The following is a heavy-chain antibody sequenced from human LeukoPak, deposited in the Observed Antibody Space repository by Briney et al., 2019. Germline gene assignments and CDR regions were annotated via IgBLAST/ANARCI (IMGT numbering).Heavy chain of an antibody. Sequence: SETLSLTCTVSGGSVSSGSYYWSWIRQPPGKGLEWIGYIYYSGSTNYNPSLKSRVTISVVTSKNQFSLKLSSVTAADTAVYYCARGAVAGRPIDYWGQGTLVTVSS. V-gene: IGHV4-61*01. CDR2: IYYSGST. J-gene: IGHJ4*02. D-gene: IGHD6-19*01. CDR1: GGSVSSGSYY. CDR3: ARGAVAGRPIDY.